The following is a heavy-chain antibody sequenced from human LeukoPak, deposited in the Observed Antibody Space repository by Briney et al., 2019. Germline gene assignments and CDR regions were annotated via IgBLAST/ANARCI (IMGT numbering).Heavy chain of an antibody. CDR1: GFTFSSYA. Sequence: GGSLRLSCAASGFTFSSYAMSWVRQAPGKGLEWVSAISGSGGSTYYADSVKGWFTISRDNSKNTLYLQMNSLRAEDTAVYYCAKTRSGYYSSNFDYWGQGTLVTVSS. J-gene: IGHJ4*02. CDR2: ISGSGGST. CDR3: AKTRSGYYSSNFDY. V-gene: IGHV3-23*01. D-gene: IGHD3-22*01.